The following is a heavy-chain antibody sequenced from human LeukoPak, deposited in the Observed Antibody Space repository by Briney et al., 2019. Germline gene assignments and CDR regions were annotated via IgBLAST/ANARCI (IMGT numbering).Heavy chain of an antibody. J-gene: IGHJ4*02. CDR2: INHSGST. V-gene: IGHV4-34*01. CDR3: ARGPYDFWSGWYYFDY. D-gene: IGHD3-3*01. CDR1: GGSFSGYY. Sequence: SETLSLTCAVYGGSFSGYYWSWIRQPPGKGLEWIGEINHSGSTNYNPSFKSRVTISVDTSKNQFSLKLSSVTAADTAVYYCARGPYDFWSGWYYFDYWGQGTLVTVSS.